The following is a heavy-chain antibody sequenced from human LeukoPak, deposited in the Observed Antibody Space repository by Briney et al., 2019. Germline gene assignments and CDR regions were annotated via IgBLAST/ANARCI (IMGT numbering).Heavy chain of an antibody. J-gene: IGHJ3*02. V-gene: IGHV3-53*01. CDR1: GFDVSSHH. CDR3: ARGGRGSAAVVAPRSFDI. D-gene: IGHD3-22*01. Sequence: GGSLRLPCAASGFDVSSHHMVWVRQAPGKGLEWVSVTYTRGNSYYTDSVKGRFIISRDTSKNTMDLQMNSLRPEDSALYFCARGGRGSAAVVAPRSFDIWGQGTMVAVSS. CDR2: TYTRGNS.